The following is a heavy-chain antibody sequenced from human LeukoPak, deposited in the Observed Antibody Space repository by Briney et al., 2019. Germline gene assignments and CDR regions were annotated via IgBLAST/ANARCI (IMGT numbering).Heavy chain of an antibody. CDR2: IYTSGST. CDR1: GCSISSGGYY. J-gene: IGHJ3*02. D-gene: IGHD4-17*01. CDR3: ARYGPPRLRGVRGAFDI. V-gene: IGHV4-61*02. Sequence: SQTLSLACTVSGCSISSGGYYWSWHRQPSGKGLKWIGGIYTSGSTNYNPSLKSRVTISVATSKNQFSLKLSSVTAADTAVYYCARYGPPRLRGVRGAFDIWGQGTMVTVSS.